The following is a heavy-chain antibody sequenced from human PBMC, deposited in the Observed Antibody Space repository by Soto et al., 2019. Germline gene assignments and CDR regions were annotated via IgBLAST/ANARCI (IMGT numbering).Heavy chain of an antibody. Sequence: SDTLSLTCAVSSGSISSGGYAWSWIRQPPGKGLEWIGYIYHSGSTYYNPSLKSRVTISVDRSKNQFSLKLSSVTAADTAVYYCARDPRDGWFDPWGQGTLVTVSS. CDR2: IYHSGST. CDR3: ARDPRDGWFDP. V-gene: IGHV4-30-2*01. J-gene: IGHJ5*02. CDR1: SGSISSGGYA.